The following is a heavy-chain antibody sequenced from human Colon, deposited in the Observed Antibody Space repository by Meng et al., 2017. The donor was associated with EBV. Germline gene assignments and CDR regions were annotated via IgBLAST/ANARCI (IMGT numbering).Heavy chain of an antibody. CDR1: GFTFTNSH. CDR2: IKRASDGGTT. J-gene: IGHJ4*02. V-gene: IGHV3-15*01. CDR3: TDVGGDMI. D-gene: IGHD3-10*01. Sequence: VPLVGPVGGLVKPGESLRLSCAASGFTFTNSHMTWVRQAPGKGLEWVGRIKRASDGGTTDYAAPVKGRFTISRDDSKSTVYLQMNSLKSEDTGVYYCTDVGGDMIWGQGTLVTVSS.